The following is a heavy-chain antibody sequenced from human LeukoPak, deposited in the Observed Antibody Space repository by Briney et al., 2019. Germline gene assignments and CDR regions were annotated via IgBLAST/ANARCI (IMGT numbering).Heavy chain of an antibody. V-gene: IGHV3-23*01. CDR2: ISGSGGST. Sequence: GGSLRLSCAASGFTFSSYAMSWVRQAPGKGLEWVSAISGSGGSTYYADSVKGRFTISRDNSKNTLYLQMNSLRAEDTAVYYCSKGKYYYGSGSYPSAYYFDYWGQETLVTVSS. J-gene: IGHJ4*02. CDR1: GFTFSSYA. D-gene: IGHD3-10*01. CDR3: SKGKYYYGSGSYPSAYYFDY.